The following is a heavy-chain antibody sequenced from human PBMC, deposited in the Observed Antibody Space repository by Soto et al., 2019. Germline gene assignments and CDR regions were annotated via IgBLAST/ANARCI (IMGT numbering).Heavy chain of an antibody. CDR3: ATAGGLGAVAADY. V-gene: IGHV4-30-2*01. CDR1: GGSISSGGYS. Sequence: QLQLQESGSGLVKPSQTLSLTCAVSGGSISSGGYSWSWIRQPPGKGLEWIGYIYHSGSTYYNPSLKSRVTISVERSKNQFSLKLSSVTAADTAVYYCATAGGLGAVAADYWGQGTLVTVSS. D-gene: IGHD6-19*01. CDR2: IYHSGST. J-gene: IGHJ4*02.